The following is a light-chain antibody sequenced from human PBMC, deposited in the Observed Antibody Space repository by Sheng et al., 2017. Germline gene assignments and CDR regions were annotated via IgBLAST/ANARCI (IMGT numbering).Light chain of an antibody. J-gene: IGKJ1*01. CDR2: AAS. CDR3: QQSHSTPWT. CDR1: QSISSY. Sequence: DIQMTQSPSSLSASEGDRVTITCRAGQSISSYLNWYQQKPGKAPKLLIYAASSVQGGVPSRFSGSGSDTDFTLTISSLQPEDFATYYCQQSHSTPWTFGQGT. V-gene: IGKV1-39*01.